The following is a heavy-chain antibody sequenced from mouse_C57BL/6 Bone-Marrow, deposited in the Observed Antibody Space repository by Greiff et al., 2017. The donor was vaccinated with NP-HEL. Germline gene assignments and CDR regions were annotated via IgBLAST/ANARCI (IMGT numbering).Heavy chain of an antibody. J-gene: IGHJ4*01. V-gene: IGHV1-26*01. CDR2: INPNNGGT. Sequence: EVQLQRSGPELVKPGASVKISCKASGYTFTDYYMNWVKQSHGKSLEWIGDINPNNGGTSYNQKFKGKATLTVDKSSSTAYMELRSLTSEDSAVYYCARRAYYSNYYAMDYWGQGTSVTVSS. CDR3: ARRAYYSNYYAMDY. CDR1: GYTFTDYY. D-gene: IGHD2-5*01.